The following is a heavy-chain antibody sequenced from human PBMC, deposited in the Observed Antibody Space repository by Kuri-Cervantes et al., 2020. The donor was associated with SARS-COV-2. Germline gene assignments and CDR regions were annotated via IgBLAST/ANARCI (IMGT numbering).Heavy chain of an antibody. CDR1: GYTVTELS. D-gene: IGHD3-22*01. V-gene: IGHV1-24*01. CDR3: ATVDYDSYGYSWHFDS. J-gene: IGHJ4*01. CDR2: VDPEYGEI. Sequence: ASVNVSCKVSGYTVTELSMHWVRQAPGKGLEWMGGVDPEYGEIIYAQKFQGRVTMTEDTSTDTEYMELSSLRSDDTAVYYCATVDYDSYGYSWHFDSWGHGTLVTVSS.